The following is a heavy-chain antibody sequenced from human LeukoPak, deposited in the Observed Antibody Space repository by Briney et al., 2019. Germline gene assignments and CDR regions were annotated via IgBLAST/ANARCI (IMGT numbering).Heavy chain of an antibody. Sequence: QPGGSLRLSCAASGLIFSKYWMTWVRQALGKGLEWVASIKPDGSEKYYLDSVKGRFTISRDNARDSLYLQMNSLRDDDTSVYFCARDASALYWGRGTLVTVSS. D-gene: IGHD6-19*01. CDR3: ARDASALY. CDR1: GLIFSKYW. CDR2: IKPDGSEK. V-gene: IGHV3-7*01. J-gene: IGHJ4*02.